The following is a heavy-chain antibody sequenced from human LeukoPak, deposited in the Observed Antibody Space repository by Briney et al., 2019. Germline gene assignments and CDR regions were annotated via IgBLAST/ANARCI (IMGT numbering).Heavy chain of an antibody. CDR3: ARLDSTSWIPSDY. CDR1: GYSISSGYY. CDR2: IYHSGST. Sequence: SETLSLTCAVSGYSISSGYYWGWIQQPPGKGLEWIGSIYHSGSTYYNPSLKSRVTISVDTSKNQFSLKLSSVTAADTAVYYCARLDSTSWIPSDYWGQGTLVTVSS. J-gene: IGHJ4*02. D-gene: IGHD2-2*01. V-gene: IGHV4-38-2*01.